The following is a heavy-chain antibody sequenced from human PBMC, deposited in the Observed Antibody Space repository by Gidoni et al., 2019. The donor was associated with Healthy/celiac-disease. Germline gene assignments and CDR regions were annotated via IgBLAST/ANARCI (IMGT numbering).Heavy chain of an antibody. D-gene: IGHD3-10*01. CDR1: GFTFSSYA. Sequence: EVQLLKSGGGLGQPGGSLRLSCAASGFTFSSYAMSWVRQAPGKGLQWVSAISGSGGSTYYADSVKGRFTISRDNSKNTLYLQMNSLRAEDTAVYYCAKGRPEYYYGSGSFDYWGQGTLVTVSS. CDR3: AKGRPEYYYGSGSFDY. CDR2: ISGSGGST. J-gene: IGHJ4*02. V-gene: IGHV3-23*01.